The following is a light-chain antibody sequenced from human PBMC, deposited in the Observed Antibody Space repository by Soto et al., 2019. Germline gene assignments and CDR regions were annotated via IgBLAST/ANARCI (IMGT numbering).Light chain of an antibody. J-gene: IGKJ1*01. CDR2: KLS. CDR1: QSIVYGDGNTY. V-gene: IGKV2-30*01. Sequence: DVVMTQSPLSLPVTLGQPAAISCTSKQSIVYGDGNTYLNWFQKRPGQSPRRLIYKLSNRDSGVPDRVSGSGSGTDVTLKISRVEAEDGGVDEGMQDTHWPPTFGQVTKVDIK. CDR3: MQDTHWPPT.